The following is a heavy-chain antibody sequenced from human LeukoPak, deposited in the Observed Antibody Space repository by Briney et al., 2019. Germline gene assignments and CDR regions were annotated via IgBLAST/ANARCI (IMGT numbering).Heavy chain of an antibody. CDR1: GFTFSTYA. Sequence: PGGSLRLSCEASGFTFSTYAMSWVRQAPGKGLEWVSAISGSGGSTSYADSVKGRFTISRDNSKSTLYVQMNSLRAEDTAVYYCSRNRGSGGFYFDYWGQGTQVTVSS. CDR2: ISGSGGST. V-gene: IGHV3-23*01. CDR3: SRNRGSGGFYFDY. J-gene: IGHJ4*02. D-gene: IGHD3-16*01.